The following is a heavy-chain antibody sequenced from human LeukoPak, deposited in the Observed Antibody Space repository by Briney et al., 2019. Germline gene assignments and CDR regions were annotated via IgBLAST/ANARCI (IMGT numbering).Heavy chain of an antibody. J-gene: IGHJ3*02. V-gene: IGHV4-59*01. CDR1: GGSISSYY. CDR3: ARDVGGYAFDI. CDR2: IYDVVST. Sequence: SETLSLTCTVSGGSISSYYWSWIRQPPGKGLEWIGYIYDVVSTNYNPSLKSRVTISIDTSKNQFSLRLSSVTAADTAVYYCARDVGGYAFDIWGQGTLATVSS. D-gene: IGHD2-15*01.